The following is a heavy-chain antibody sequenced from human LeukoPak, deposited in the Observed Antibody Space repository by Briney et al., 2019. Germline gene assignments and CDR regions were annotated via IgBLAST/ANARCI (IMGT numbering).Heavy chain of an antibody. V-gene: IGHV3-15*01. CDR3: TTNDAFDI. Sequence: PGGSLRLSCTASGFTFSNAWMIWVRQAPGKGREWVSRIKTNTAGGGGTTDHAAPVKGRFTISRDDSKNTLYLQMNSLKTEDTAVYYCTTNDAFDIWGRGTVVTVSS. CDR2: IKTNTAGGGGTT. J-gene: IGHJ3*02. CDR1: GFTFSNAW.